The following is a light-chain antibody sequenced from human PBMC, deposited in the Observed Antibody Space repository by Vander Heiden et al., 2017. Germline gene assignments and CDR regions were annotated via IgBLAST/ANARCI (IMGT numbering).Light chain of an antibody. Sequence: DIQMTQSPSSLSASVGDRVTITCRASQSISSYLNWYQQKPGKAPKLLIYAASSLQSGVPSRFSGSGSGTDFTLTISSLQPEDFATYYCQQSDSTLMYTFGPGTKLEIK. CDR3: QQSDSTLMYT. J-gene: IGKJ2*01. V-gene: IGKV1-39*01. CDR2: AAS. CDR1: QSISSY.